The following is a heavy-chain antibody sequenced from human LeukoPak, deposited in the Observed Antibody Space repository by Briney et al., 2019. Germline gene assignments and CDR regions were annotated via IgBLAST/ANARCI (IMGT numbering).Heavy chain of an antibody. CDR2: TYYTGST. J-gene: IGHJ4*02. D-gene: IGHD3-9*01. CDR3: ARLSKGRYFDYIFDY. V-gene: IGHV4-39*01. CDR1: GGSVSSSLNY. Sequence: PSETLSLTCTVPGGSVSSSLNYWGWIRQPPGKGLEWIGNTYYTGSTYSNPTLKSRVTMSVDTSKNQFSLKLNSVTAADTAVYYCARLSKGRYFDYIFDYWGQGTLLTVSS.